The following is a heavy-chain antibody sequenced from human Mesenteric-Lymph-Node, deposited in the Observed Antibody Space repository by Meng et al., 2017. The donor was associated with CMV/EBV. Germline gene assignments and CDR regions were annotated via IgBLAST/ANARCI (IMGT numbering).Heavy chain of an antibody. D-gene: IGHD3-10*01. J-gene: IGHJ2*01. CDR2: INHSGST. Sequence: SFIGYYRGWLRQPPGKGLEWIGEINHSGSTNYNPSLKSRVTISVDTSKNQFSLRLSSVTAADTAVYYCARSSYYYGSGSYFYWYFDLWGRGTLVTVSS. V-gene: IGHV4-34*01. CDR3: ARSSYYYGSGSYFYWYFDL. CDR1: SFIGYY.